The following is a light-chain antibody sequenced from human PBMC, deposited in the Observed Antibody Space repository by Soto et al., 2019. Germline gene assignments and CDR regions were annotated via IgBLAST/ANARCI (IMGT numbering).Light chain of an antibody. J-gene: IGLJ3*02. CDR3: AAWDDSLNGWV. V-gene: IGLV1-44*01. CDR1: SSIIGTNS. Sequence: QPVLTQPPSASGTPGQRVTISCSGSSSIIGTNSVNWYQQLPGTAPKLLIFSSNQRPSGVPDRFSGSRSGTSASLAINGLQSDDEADYYCAAWDDSLNGWVFGGGTKVTVL. CDR2: SSN.